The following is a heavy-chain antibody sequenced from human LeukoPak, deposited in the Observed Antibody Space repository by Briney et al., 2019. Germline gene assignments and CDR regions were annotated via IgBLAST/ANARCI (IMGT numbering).Heavy chain of an antibody. V-gene: IGHV4-61*10. CDR1: GGSISSGSYY. Sequence: PSETLSLTCTVSGGSISSGSYYWSWIRQPAGKGLEWIGYIYYSGSTNYNPSLKSRVTISVDTSKNQFSLKLSSVTAADTAVYYCARVPPIFGVVIPYFDYWGQGTLVTVSS. CDR3: ARVPPIFGVVIPYFDY. D-gene: IGHD3-3*02. CDR2: IYYSGST. J-gene: IGHJ4*02.